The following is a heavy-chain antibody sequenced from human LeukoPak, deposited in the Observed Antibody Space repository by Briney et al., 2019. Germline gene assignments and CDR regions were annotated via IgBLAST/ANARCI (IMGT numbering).Heavy chain of an antibody. D-gene: IGHD1-7*01. V-gene: IGHV3-23*01. Sequence: GGSLRLSCTASGFTFSTCGMTWVRQAPGKGLEWVSSISGNDDGTYYADSVKGRFTISRDSSKNTLFLQMNSLRAEDTALYFCARKAQYNGHYPLDYWGQGTLVTVSS. CDR3: ARKAQYNGHYPLDY. CDR1: GFTFSTCG. CDR2: ISGNDDGT. J-gene: IGHJ4*02.